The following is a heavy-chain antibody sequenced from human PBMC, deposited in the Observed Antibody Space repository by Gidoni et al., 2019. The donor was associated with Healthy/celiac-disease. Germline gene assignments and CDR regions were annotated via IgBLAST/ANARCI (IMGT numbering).Heavy chain of an antibody. V-gene: IGHV3-30*18. J-gene: IGHJ6*02. D-gene: IGHD2-8*01. CDR3: AKDKAYMVYAMQDYYGMDV. Sequence: QVQLVASGGGVVQPGRSLRLSCAASGFTFSSYGMHWVRQAPGKGLEWVAVISYDGSNKYYADSVKGRFTISRDNSKNTLYLQMNSLRAEDTAVYYCAKDKAYMVYAMQDYYGMDVWGQGTTVTVSS. CDR2: ISYDGSNK. CDR1: GFTFSSYG.